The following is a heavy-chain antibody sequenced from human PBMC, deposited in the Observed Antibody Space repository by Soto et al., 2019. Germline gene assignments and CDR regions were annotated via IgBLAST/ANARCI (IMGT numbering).Heavy chain of an antibody. J-gene: IGHJ5*02. D-gene: IGHD3-3*01. CDR1: GGSISSYY. Sequence: SETLSLTCTVSGGSISSYYWSWIRQPPGKGLEWIGYIYYSGSTNYNPSLKSRVTISVDTSKNQFSLKLSSVTAADTAVYYCARHQRPITIFDNWFDPWGQGTLVTVSS. CDR3: ARHQRPITIFDNWFDP. CDR2: IYYSGST. V-gene: IGHV4-59*08.